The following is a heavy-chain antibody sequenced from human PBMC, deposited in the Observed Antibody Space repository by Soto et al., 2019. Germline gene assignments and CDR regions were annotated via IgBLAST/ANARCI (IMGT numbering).Heavy chain of an antibody. D-gene: IGHD7-27*01. CDR2: INHSGST. CDR1: GGSFSGYY. V-gene: IGHV4-34*01. CDR3: ARGWGRIFDY. Sequence: QVQLQQWGAGLLKPSETLSLTCAVYGGSFSGYYWNWIRQPPGKGLEWIGEINHSGSTNYNPSLKSRVTLSVDKSKNQFSLKLSSVTSADTDVYYCARGWGRIFDYWGQGTLVTVSS. J-gene: IGHJ4*02.